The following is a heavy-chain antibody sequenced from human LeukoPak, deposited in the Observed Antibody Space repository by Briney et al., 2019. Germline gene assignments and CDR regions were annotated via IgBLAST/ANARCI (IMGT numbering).Heavy chain of an antibody. Sequence: SETLSLTCTVSRGSITTSSYYWGWVRQPPGKGLEWIVTISYSGSTYYNPSLKSRVTISVDTSKNQFSLKLRSVTAADTAVYYCAREECSGGNCGPFDYWGQGTLVTVSS. D-gene: IGHD2-15*01. V-gene: IGHV4-39*07. J-gene: IGHJ4*02. CDR3: AREECSGGNCGPFDY. CDR2: ISYSGST. CDR1: RGSITTSSYY.